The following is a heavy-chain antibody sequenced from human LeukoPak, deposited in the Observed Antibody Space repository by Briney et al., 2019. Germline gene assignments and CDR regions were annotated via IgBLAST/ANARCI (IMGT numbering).Heavy chain of an antibody. V-gene: IGHV4-38-2*02. CDR3: VRSSGYCAGGSCPGNWFDP. CDR2: IYHSGST. D-gene: IGHD2-15*01. Sequence: SETLSLTCIVSGYSISSGYYWGWIRQPPGKGLEWIGSIYHSGSTYYNPSLKSRVTISVDTSKTQFSLRLNSVTAADTAVYYCVRSSGYCAGGSCPGNWFDPWGQGTLVTVSS. J-gene: IGHJ5*02. CDR1: GYSISSGYY.